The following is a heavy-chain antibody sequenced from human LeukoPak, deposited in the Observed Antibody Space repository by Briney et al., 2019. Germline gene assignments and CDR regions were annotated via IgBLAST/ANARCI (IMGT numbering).Heavy chain of an antibody. Sequence: GGSLRLSCAASGFTFSSYWMSWVRQAPGKGLEWVSSISSSSSYIYYADSVKGRFTISRDNAKNSLYLQMNSLRAEDTAVYYCARDRHSNSFSEVDYWGQGTLVTVSS. CDR2: ISSSSSYI. J-gene: IGHJ4*02. D-gene: IGHD6-13*01. CDR3: ARDRHSNSFSEVDY. CDR1: GFTFSSYW. V-gene: IGHV3-21*01.